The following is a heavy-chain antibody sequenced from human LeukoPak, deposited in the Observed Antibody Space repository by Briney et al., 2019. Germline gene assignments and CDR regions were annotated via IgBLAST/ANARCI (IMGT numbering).Heavy chain of an antibody. D-gene: IGHD3-3*01. CDR3: ARVKSLRFLEWPRYAFDI. CDR1: GYTFTSYA. J-gene: IGHJ3*02. CDR2: ISAYNGNT. V-gene: IGHV1-18*01. Sequence: ASVKVSCKASGYTFTSYAMHWVRQAPGQGLEWMGWISAYNGNTNYAQKLQGRVTMTTDTSTSTAYMELRSLRSDDTAVYYCARVKSLRFLEWPRYAFDIWGQGTMVTVSS.